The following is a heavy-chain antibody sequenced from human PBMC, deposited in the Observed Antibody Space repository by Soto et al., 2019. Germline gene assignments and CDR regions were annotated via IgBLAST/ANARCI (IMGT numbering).Heavy chain of an antibody. CDR2: IYHTGDT. D-gene: IGHD4-4*01. CDR3: ARDSNSLDL. V-gene: IGHV4-38-2*02. J-gene: IGHJ5*02. Sequence: SETLSLTCVVSSYSISSGFFWAWIRQPPGKGLEWVGSIYHTGDTHYNPSLRSQVSMSVDTSKNQFSLRLTSLTAADTAVYFCARDSNSLDLWGRGILVTVSS. CDR1: SYSISSGFF.